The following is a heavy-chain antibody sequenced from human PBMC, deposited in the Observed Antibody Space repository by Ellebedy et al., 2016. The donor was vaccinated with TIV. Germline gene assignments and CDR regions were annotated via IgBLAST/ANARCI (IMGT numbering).Heavy chain of an antibody. D-gene: IGHD3-3*01. J-gene: IGHJ6*02. CDR3: AKDKSGLHGMDV. CDR2: ITSTTNII. V-gene: IGHV3-48*01. CDR1: GFTFSLYS. Sequence: GESLKISCAASGFTFSLYSMNWVRQAPGKGLEWIAYITSTTNIIYYGDSVKGRFTISRDNAENSLFLQMNSLRAEDTAVYYCAKDKSGLHGMDVWGQGTTVTVSS.